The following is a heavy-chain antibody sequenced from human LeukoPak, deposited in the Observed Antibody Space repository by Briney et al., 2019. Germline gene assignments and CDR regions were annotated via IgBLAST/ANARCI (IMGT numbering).Heavy chain of an antibody. V-gene: IGHV1-69*01. D-gene: IGHD3-10*01. Sequence: GSSVNVSCKASGGTFNTYAINWVRQAPGQGLEWMGGIIPVFGAANYAQKFQDRVTITADESTSTAYMDLSSLRSEDTAVYYCARVSRTTMVRGVIAFDYWGQGTLVTVSS. CDR1: GGTFNTYA. CDR3: ARVSRTTMVRGVIAFDY. CDR2: IIPVFGAA. J-gene: IGHJ4*02.